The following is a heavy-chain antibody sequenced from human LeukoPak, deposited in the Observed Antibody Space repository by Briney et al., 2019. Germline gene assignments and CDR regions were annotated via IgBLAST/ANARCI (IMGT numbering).Heavy chain of an antibody. V-gene: IGHV3-30*03. D-gene: IGHD3-10*01. CDR1: GFTFSSYG. Sequence: GRSLRLSCTASGFTFSSYGRHWVRQAPGKGLEWVAVISYDGRNQYYADSVKGRFAISRDNSKNTVYLQMSSLRPEDTAVYYCASERGASGEFAYWGQGTLVPVSS. J-gene: IGHJ4*02. CDR2: ISYDGRNQ. CDR3: ASERGASGEFAY.